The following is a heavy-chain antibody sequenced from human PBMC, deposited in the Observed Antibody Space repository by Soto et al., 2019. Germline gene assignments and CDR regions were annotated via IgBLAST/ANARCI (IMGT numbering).Heavy chain of an antibody. V-gene: IGHV4-59*01. D-gene: IGHD2-2*01. CDR3: ARGDVVVPAANWFNP. J-gene: IGHJ5*02. CDR2: IYYSGST. Sequence: SVTLSLTCIVRSASIGRYYCSWIRQPPGKGLEWIGYIYYSGSTNYNPSLKSRVTISVDTSKNQFSLKLSSVTAADTAVYYCARGDVVVPAANWFNPWGQGTLVTVS. CDR1: SASIGRYY.